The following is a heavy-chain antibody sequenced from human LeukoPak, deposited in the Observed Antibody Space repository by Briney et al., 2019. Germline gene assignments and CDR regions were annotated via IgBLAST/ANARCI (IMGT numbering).Heavy chain of an antibody. CDR2: ISWNSGSI. CDR1: GFTVDDYA. Sequence: QTGGSLRLSCAVSGFTVDDYAMHWVRQVPGKGLEWVSSISWNSGSINYADSVRGRFTISRDNARNSLYLQMNSLRAEDTALYYCAKGVVSSGYYPWFDPWGQGTLVTVSS. J-gene: IGHJ5*02. D-gene: IGHD3-22*01. CDR3: AKGVVSSGYYPWFDP. V-gene: IGHV3-9*01.